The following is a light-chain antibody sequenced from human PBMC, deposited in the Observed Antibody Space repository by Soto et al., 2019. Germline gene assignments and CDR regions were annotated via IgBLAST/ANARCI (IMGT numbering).Light chain of an antibody. CDR2: AAS. CDR1: QIISSW. J-gene: IGKJ5*01. CDR3: QQANSFPIT. Sequence: DIQSTQSPSTLSASVGYRFTITCRASQIISSWLSWYQKKPGKAPILLIYAASSLQSGVPSRFSGSGSGTDFTLTISSLQPEDCAIYFCQQANSFPITFGQGTRLEIK. V-gene: IGKV1-12*01.